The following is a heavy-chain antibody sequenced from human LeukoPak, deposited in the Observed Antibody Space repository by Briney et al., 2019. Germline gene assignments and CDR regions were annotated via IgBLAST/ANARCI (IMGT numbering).Heavy chain of an antibody. Sequence: ASVKVSCKASGYTFIGYYMRWVRQAPGQGLEWMGWINPNSGGTNYAQKFQGRVTMTRDTSISTAYMELSRLSSDDTAVYYCARGSDIVVIDIWGQGTMVTVSS. V-gene: IGHV1-2*02. CDR1: GYTFIGYY. CDR3: ARGSDIVVIDI. J-gene: IGHJ3*02. D-gene: IGHD2-2*01. CDR2: INPNSGGT.